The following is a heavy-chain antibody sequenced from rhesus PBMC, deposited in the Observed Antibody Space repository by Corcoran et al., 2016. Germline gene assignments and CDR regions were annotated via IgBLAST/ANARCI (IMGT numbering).Heavy chain of an antibody. CDR2: IGGSSGTT. V-gene: IGHV4-165*02. J-gene: IGHJ4*01. Sequence: QVQLQESGPGLVKPSETLSLICSISGDSIRDNYWNWVRQPPGKGLEWIGYIGGSSGTTSYNPSLKSRVTISTDTSKNQLSLTLNSVTAADTAVYYCARSGVTATVYWGQGVLVTVSS. D-gene: IGHD5-36*01. CDR1: GDSIRDNY. CDR3: ARSGVTATVY.